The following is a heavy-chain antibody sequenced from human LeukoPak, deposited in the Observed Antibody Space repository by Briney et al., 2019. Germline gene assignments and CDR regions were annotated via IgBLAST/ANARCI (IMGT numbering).Heavy chain of an antibody. D-gene: IGHD6-13*01. Sequence: GGSLRLSCAASGFTFSSYGMHWVRQAPGKGLEWVAVISYDGSNKYYADSVKGRFTISRDNSKNTLYLQMNSLRAEDTAVYYCAKNGRQQTAINYYYYYMDVWGKGTTVTVSS. J-gene: IGHJ6*03. CDR3: AKNGRQQTAINYYYYYMDV. V-gene: IGHV3-30*18. CDR1: GFTFSSYG. CDR2: ISYDGSNK.